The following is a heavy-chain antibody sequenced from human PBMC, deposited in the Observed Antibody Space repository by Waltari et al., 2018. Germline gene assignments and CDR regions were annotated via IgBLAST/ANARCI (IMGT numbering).Heavy chain of an antibody. Sequence: WCRQHPGRGLEWIGYMSSTGAAYYTPSLRIRVTISLDTSKNHFSLELTSVTAADTAVYYCARGGAYGSGTYFLDYWGQGTPVTVSS. CDR3: ARGGAYGSGTYFLDY. V-gene: IGHV4-31*02. CDR2: MSSTGAA. J-gene: IGHJ4*02. D-gene: IGHD3-10*01.